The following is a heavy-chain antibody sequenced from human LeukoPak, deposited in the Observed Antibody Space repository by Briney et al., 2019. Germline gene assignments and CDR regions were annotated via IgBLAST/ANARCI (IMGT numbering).Heavy chain of an antibody. J-gene: IGHJ4*02. Sequence: ASVKVSCKASGYTFTSYDINWVRQAPGQGLEWMGWMNSNRGNTGYAQKFQGRLTITRITSISTAYMELSSLRSEDTAVYYCARGASRSFDYWGQGTLVTVSS. D-gene: IGHD2-15*01. CDR1: GYTFTSYD. V-gene: IGHV1-8*03. CDR2: MNSNRGNT. CDR3: ARGASRSFDY.